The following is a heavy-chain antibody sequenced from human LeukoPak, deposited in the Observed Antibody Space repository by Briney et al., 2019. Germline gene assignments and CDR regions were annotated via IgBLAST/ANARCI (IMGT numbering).Heavy chain of an antibody. V-gene: IGHV6-1*01. J-gene: IGHJ5*02. Sequence: SQTPSLTCALSRDCASSNSAARNWTRQYPSRGLEWLGRTYYRSKWYYDYAVSVKSRITINPDTSKNQYSLQLNSVTPEDTAVYYCARYGDGWFDPWGQGTLVTVSS. CDR3: ARYGDGWFDP. CDR1: RDCASSNSAA. D-gene: IGHD4-17*01. CDR2: TYYRSKWYY.